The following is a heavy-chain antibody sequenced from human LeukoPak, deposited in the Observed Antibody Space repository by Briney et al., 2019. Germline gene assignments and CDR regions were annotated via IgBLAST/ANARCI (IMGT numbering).Heavy chain of an antibody. CDR2: ISTSSSYI. D-gene: IGHD4-17*01. V-gene: IGHV3-21*01. J-gene: IGHJ4*02. CDR1: RFSFSSYS. Sequence: PGGSLRLSCAASRFSFSSYSMNWVRQAPGKGLEWVSSISTSSSYIYYADSVKGRFTISRNNAKNSLYLQMNSLRAEDTAIYYCARTDDYGDSGGSGVYSAFDYWGQGTLVTVSS. CDR3: ARTDDYGDSGGSGVYSAFDY.